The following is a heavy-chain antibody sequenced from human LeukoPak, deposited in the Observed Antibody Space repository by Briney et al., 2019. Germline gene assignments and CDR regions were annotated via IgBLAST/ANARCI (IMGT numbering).Heavy chain of an antibody. CDR2: ISSSSSYI. J-gene: IGHJ4*02. V-gene: IGHV3-21*01. CDR1: GFTFSSYS. Sequence: GGSLRLSCAASGFTFSSYSMNWVRQAPGKGLEWVSSISSSSSYIYYADSVKGRFTISRDNAKNSLYLQMNSRRAEDTAVYYCARESGIAVAGVDYWGQGTLVTVSS. D-gene: IGHD6-19*01. CDR3: ARESGIAVAGVDY.